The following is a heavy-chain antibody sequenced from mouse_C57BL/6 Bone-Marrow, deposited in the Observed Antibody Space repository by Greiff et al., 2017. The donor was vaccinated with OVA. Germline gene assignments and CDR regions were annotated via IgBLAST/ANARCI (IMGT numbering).Heavy chain of an antibody. CDR2: IDPSDSET. V-gene: IGHV1-52*01. D-gene: IGHD1-1*01. CDR1: GYTFTSYW. CDR3: ARSPYYYGSSPFDY. J-gene: IGHJ2*01. Sequence: VQLQQPGAELVRPGSSVKLSCKASGYTFTSYWMHWVKQRPIQGLEWIGNIDPSDSETHYNQKFKDKATLTVDKSSSTAYMQLSSLTSEDSAVYYCARSPYYYGSSPFDYWGQGTTLTVSS.